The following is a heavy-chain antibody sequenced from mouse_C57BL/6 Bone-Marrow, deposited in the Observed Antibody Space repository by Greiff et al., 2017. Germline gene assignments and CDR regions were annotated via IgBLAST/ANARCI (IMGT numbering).Heavy chain of an antibody. Sequence: QVQLQQSGAELVKPGASVKMSCKASGYTFTSYWITWVKQRPGQGLEWIGDIYPGSGSTNYNEKFKSKATLTVDTSSSTAYMQLSSLTSEDSAVYYCAGYYYGSSWFAYWGQGTLVTVSA. CDR1: GYTFTSYW. J-gene: IGHJ3*01. CDR2: IYPGSGST. V-gene: IGHV1-55*01. CDR3: AGYYYGSSWFAY. D-gene: IGHD1-1*01.